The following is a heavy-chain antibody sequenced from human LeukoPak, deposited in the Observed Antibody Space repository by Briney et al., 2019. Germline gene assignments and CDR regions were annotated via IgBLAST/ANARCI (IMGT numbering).Heavy chain of an antibody. CDR1: GFTFSNYG. V-gene: IGHV3-30*02. D-gene: IGHD3-10*02. CDR3: AELGITMIGGV. CDR2: IRSNGGNK. Sequence: GGSLRLSCAASGFTFSNYGMHWVRQAPGKGLEWVAFIRSNGGNKYYADAVKGRFTISRDNSKHTLYLQMNSLRAEDTAVYYCAELGITMIGGVWGKGTTVTISS. J-gene: IGHJ6*04.